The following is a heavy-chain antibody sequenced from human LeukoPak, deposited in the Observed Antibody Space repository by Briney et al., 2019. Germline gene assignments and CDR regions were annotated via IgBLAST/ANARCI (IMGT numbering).Heavy chain of an antibody. CDR2: INHSGST. CDR1: GDSISSGDYY. D-gene: IGHD6-19*01. Sequence: SETLSLTCTVSGDSISSGDYYWSWIRQPPGKGLEWIGEINHSGSTNYNPSLKSRVTISVDTSKNQFSLKLSSVTAADTAVYYCARVPLYEGIAVAAGGYFDYWGQGTLVTVSS. V-gene: IGHV4-61*08. J-gene: IGHJ4*02. CDR3: ARVPLYEGIAVAAGGYFDY.